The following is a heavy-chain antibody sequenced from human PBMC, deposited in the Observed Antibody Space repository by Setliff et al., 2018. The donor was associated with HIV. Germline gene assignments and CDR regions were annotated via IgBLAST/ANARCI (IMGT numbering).Heavy chain of an antibody. CDR1: GYTFTGYY. D-gene: IGHD2-2*02. J-gene: IGHJ4*02. CDR3: ARDPGELYALDY. V-gene: IGHV1-2*02. Sequence: GASVKVSCKASGYTFTGYYMHWVRQAPGQGLEWMGWINPNSGGTNYAQKFQGRVTMTRDTSISTAYMELSRLRSDDTAVCYCARDPGELYALDYWGQGTLVTVSS. CDR2: INPNSGGT.